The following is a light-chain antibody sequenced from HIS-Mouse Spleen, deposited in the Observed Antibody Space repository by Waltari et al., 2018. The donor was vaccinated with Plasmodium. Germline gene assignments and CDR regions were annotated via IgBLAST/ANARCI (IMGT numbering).Light chain of an antibody. V-gene: IGLV3-10*01. Sequence: SYELTQPPSVSVSPGQTARITCSGDALPKKYAYWYQQKSGQAPVLVIYEDSKRPSGIPERFLGSSSGTRATLTISGAQVEDEADYYCYSTDSSGNHRVFGGGTKLTVL. CDR1: ALPKKY. J-gene: IGLJ3*02. CDR3: YSTDSSGNHRV. CDR2: EDS.